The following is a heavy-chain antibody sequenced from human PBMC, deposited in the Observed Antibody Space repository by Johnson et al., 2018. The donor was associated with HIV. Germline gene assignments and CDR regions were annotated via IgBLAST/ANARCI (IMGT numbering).Heavy chain of an antibody. J-gene: IGHJ3*02. Sequence: VQLVESGGGVVRPGGSLRLSCAAPGFTFDDYGMSWVRQAPGKGLEWVSGINWNGGSTGYADSVKGLFTISRDNAKNSLYLQMNSLRAEDTALYYCAKDPRSGPPVRGAFDIWGQGTMVTVSS. CDR3: AKDPRSGPPVRGAFDI. CDR2: INWNGGST. CDR1: GFTFDDYG. D-gene: IGHD3-3*01. V-gene: IGHV3-20*04.